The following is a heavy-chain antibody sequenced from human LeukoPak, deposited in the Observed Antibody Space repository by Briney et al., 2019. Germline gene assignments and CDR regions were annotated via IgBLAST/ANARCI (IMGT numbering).Heavy chain of an antibody. V-gene: IGHV3-30*18. J-gene: IGHJ4*02. D-gene: IGHD5-18*01. CDR2: ISYDGSNK. CDR1: GFTFSSYG. CDR3: AKATSGYSYGYDY. Sequence: GGSLRLSCAASGFTFSSYGMHWVRQAPGKGLEWVAVISYDGSNKYYADSVKGRFTISRDNSKNTLYLQMNSLRAGDTAVYYCAKATSGYSYGYDYWGQGTLVTVSS.